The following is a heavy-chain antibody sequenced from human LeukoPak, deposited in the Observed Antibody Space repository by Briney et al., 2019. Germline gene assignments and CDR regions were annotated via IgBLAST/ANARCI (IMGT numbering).Heavy chain of an antibody. CDR2: IIPIFGTA. D-gene: IGHD3-3*01. Sequence: SVKVSCKASGGTFSSYAISWVRQAPGQGLEWMGGIIPIFGTANYAQKFQGRVTITADESTSTAYMELSSLGSEDTAVYYCARGEHDFWSGLAGGYGMDVWGQGTTVTVSS. J-gene: IGHJ6*02. CDR3: ARGEHDFWSGLAGGYGMDV. V-gene: IGHV1-69*13. CDR1: GGTFSSYA.